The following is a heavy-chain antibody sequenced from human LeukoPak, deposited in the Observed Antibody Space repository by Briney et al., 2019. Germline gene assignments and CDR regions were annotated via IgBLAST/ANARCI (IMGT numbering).Heavy chain of an antibody. J-gene: IGHJ4*02. CDR3: AKVRGYSYGPFDY. D-gene: IGHD5-18*01. V-gene: IGHV3-23*01. CDR1: GVTFSSYA. Sequence: AGGSLRLSCAASGVTFSSYAMSWVRQAPGKGLEWVSAISGSGGSTYYADSVKGRFTISRDNSKNTLYLQMNSLRAEDTAVYYCAKVRGYSYGPFDYWGQGTLVTVSS. CDR2: ISGSGGST.